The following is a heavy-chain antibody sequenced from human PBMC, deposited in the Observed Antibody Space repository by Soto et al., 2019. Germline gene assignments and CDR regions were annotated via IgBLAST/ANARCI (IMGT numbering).Heavy chain of an antibody. CDR2: IYYSGST. V-gene: IGHV4-59*01. CDR3: ARDIMGTNYYYSGMDV. D-gene: IGHD2-8*01. CDR1: GGSISSYY. J-gene: IGHJ6*04. Sequence: SETLSLTCTVSGGSISSYYWSWIRQPPGKGLEWFGYIYYSGSTNYNPSLKSRVTISVDTSKNQFSLKLSSVTAADTAVYYCARDIMGTNYYYSGMDVWGKGTTVT.